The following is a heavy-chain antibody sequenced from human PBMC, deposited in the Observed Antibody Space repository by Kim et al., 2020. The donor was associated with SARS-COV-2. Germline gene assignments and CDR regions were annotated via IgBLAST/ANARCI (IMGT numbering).Heavy chain of an antibody. Sequence: SVKVSCKASGGTFSSYAISWVRQAPGQGLEWMGGIIPIFGTANYAQKFQGRVTITADESTSTAYMELSSLRSEDTAVYYCARDSEGATSSAFDIWGQGTMVTVSS. CDR3: ARDSEGATSSAFDI. CDR1: GGTFSSYA. J-gene: IGHJ3*02. V-gene: IGHV1-69*13. CDR2: IIPIFGTA. D-gene: IGHD1-26*01.